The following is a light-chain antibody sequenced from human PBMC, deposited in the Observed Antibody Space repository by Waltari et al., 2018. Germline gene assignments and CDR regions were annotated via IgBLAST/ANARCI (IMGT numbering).Light chain of an antibody. V-gene: IGKV3-11*01. J-gene: IGKJ3*01. CDR1: QYVSTY. CDR3: QQRFALFT. CDR2: DAS. Sequence: EIVLTQSPATLSLSPGERATLSCRASQYVSTYLAWYQQKPGQAPRLLIYDASNRATGIQARFSGSGSGTDFTLTISSLEPEDFAVYYCQQRFALFTFGPGTKVDIK.